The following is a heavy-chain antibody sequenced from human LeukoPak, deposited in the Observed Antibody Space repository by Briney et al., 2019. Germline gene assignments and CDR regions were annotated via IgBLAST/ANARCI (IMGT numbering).Heavy chain of an antibody. CDR2: INPNSGGT. D-gene: IGHD2-15*01. J-gene: IGHJ4*02. Sequence: ASVKVSCKASGYTFTNYYMHWVRQAPGQGLEWMGRINPNSGGTNYAQKFQGRVTMTRDTSISTAYMELSRLRSEDTAVYYCAMSRSAGIVVVVAARTVDWGQGTLVTVSS. CDR1: GYTFTNYY. V-gene: IGHV1-2*06. CDR3: AMSRSAGIVVVVAARTVD.